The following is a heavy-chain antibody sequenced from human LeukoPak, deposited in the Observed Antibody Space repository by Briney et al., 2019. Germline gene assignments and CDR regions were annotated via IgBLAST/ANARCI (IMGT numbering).Heavy chain of an antibody. CDR2: ISYDGSNK. J-gene: IGHJ4*02. V-gene: IGHV3-30*18. CDR3: AKDSPLLYYFDY. D-gene: IGHD2-8*02. Sequence: GSLRLSCAASGFTFSSYGMHWVRQAPGKGLEWVAVISYDGSNKYYADSVKGRFTISRDNSKNTLYLQMNSLRAEDTAVYYCAKDSPLLYYFDYRGQGTLVTVSS. CDR1: GFTFSSYG.